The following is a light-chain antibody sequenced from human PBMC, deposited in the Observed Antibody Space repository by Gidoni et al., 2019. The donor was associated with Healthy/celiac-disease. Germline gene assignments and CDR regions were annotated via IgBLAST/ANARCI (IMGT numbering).Light chain of an antibody. CDR2: PAS. CDR1: QRISSY. CDR3: QQSYSTPHT. J-gene: IGKJ1*01. Sequence: DIKMTQSPSSLSASVGDRDTSTCRASQRISSYLHWYQQKPGKAPTLLIYPASSLQSGVPSRFSGSGSGTDFTLTISILQPEDFATYYCQQSYSTPHTFGQGTKVEIK. V-gene: IGKV1-39*01.